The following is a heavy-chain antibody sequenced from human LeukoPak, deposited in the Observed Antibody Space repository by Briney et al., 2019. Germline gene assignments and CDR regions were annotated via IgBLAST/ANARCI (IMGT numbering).Heavy chain of an antibody. J-gene: IGHJ4*02. D-gene: IGHD4-17*01. Sequence: GGSLRLSCAASGFSFSSYGMHWVRQAPGKGLEWVSSTNGGGDYTYYADSVRGGFSISRDNSDNTVYLQMSSLRADDTAVYYCSKGANIGGDYGVFDHWGQGTLVTVSS. CDR1: GFSFSSYG. CDR2: TNGGGDYT. V-gene: IGHV3-23*01. CDR3: SKGANIGGDYGVFDH.